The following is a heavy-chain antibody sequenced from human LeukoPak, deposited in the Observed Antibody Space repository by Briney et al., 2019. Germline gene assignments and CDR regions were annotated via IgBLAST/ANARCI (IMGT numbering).Heavy chain of an antibody. D-gene: IGHD1-26*01. J-gene: IGHJ1*01. CDR3: ARLRWEHALDGNFQH. CDR2: IYSSANT. CDR1: GFTVSSNY. V-gene: IGHV3-53*01. Sequence: GGSLRLLCAASGFTVSSNYMSWVREAPGKGLEGLSVIYSSANTYYAVSVKVRFTISRDNTKHTLYLQMNSLRAEDTAVYYCARLRWEHALDGNFQHWGQGTLVTVSS.